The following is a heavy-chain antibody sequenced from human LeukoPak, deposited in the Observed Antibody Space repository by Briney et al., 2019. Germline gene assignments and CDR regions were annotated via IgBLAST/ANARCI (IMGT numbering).Heavy chain of an antibody. CDR1: GFIFYNYA. D-gene: IGHD5/OR15-5a*01. CDR3: TRVSAGAFEI. V-gene: IGHV3-23*01. Sequence: GGSLRLSCTASGFIFYNYAMSWVRQAPGEGLEWVSGIGDSGYSTFYADSLKGRFTISRDNSKNTLYLQMNNLRAEHTAVYYCTRVSAGAFEIWGQGAMVTVSS. J-gene: IGHJ3*02. CDR2: IGDSGYST.